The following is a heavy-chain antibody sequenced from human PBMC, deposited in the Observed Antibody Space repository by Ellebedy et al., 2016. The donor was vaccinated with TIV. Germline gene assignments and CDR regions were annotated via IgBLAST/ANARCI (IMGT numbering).Heavy chain of an antibody. V-gene: IGHV1-8*01. CDR2: MNPNSGNT. Sequence: ASVKVSXXASGYTFTSYDINWVRQATGQGLEWMGWMNPNSGNTGYAQKFQGRVTMTRNTSISTAYMELSSLRSEDTAVYYCVGVWGPGRTWWFDYWGQGTLVTVSS. D-gene: IGHD2-15*01. CDR1: GYTFTSYD. J-gene: IGHJ4*02. CDR3: VGVWGPGRTWWFDY.